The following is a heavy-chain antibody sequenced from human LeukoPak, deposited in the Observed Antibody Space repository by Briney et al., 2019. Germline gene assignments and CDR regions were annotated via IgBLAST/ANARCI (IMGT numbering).Heavy chain of an antibody. CDR3: ARHASGWYTD. D-gene: IGHD6-19*01. CDR2: IYYSGGT. Sequence: SGTLSLTCAVSGGSISTRDYYWGWIRQPPGKGLEWIGSIYYSGGTYYNPFLKSRLTISGDTSKNQFSLKLSSVTTADTAVYYCARHASGWYTDWGQGTLVTVSS. V-gene: IGHV4-39*01. J-gene: IGHJ4*02. CDR1: GGSISTRDYY.